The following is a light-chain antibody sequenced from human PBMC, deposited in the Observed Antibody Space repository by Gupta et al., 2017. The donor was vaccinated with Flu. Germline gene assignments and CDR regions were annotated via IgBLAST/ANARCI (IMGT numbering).Light chain of an antibody. J-gene: IGLJ2*01. V-gene: IGLV2-14*01. CDR2: EVS. Sequence: QSALTQPASVSGSPGESIAISCTGTSSDIGGYDYVSWYQQHPGNAPKLMLFEVSRRPAGISDRFSGSRSGNTASLTISGLLAEDEAFYYCSSYTSTNTVVVFGGGTKLTVL. CDR1: SSDIGGYDY. CDR3: SSYTSTNTVVV.